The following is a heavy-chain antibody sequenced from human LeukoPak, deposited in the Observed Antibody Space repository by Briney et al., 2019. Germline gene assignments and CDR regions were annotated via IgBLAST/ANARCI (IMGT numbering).Heavy chain of an antibody. CDR3: ARVGDFWSGYRRSYYYYMDV. CDR1: GFTFSSYS. CDR2: ITTTSSTV. Sequence: GSLRLSCAASGFTFSSYSMNWVRQAPGKGLEWVSYITTTSSTVYYADSVKGRFTISRDNAKNSLYLQMNSLRAEDTAVYYCARVGDFWSGYRRSYYYYMDVWGKGTTVTVSS. D-gene: IGHD3-3*01. J-gene: IGHJ6*03. V-gene: IGHV3-48*01.